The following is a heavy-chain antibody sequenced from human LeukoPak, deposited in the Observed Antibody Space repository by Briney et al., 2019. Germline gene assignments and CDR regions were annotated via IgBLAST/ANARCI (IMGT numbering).Heavy chain of an antibody. CDR1: GYTFTSYG. Sequence: ASVKVSCKASGYTFTSYGISWVRQAPGQGLEWMGWISAYNGNTNYTQKLQGRVTMTTDTSTSTAYMELRSLRSDDTAVYYCARSSGRYCSSTSCARTFDYWGQGTLVTVSS. D-gene: IGHD2-2*01. CDR2: ISAYNGNT. J-gene: IGHJ4*02. CDR3: ARSSGRYCSSTSCARTFDY. V-gene: IGHV1-18*01.